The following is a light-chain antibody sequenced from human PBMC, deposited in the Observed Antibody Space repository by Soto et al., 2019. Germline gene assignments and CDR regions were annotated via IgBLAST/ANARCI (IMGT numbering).Light chain of an antibody. V-gene: IGKV3D-11*02. CDR1: QTLSNSF. CDR2: DTS. Sequence: EIVLTQSPGTLCLTPGERATLSCRASQTLSNSFIAWYQQKPGQAPRLLIYDTSNRATGIPARFSGSGSGTDFTLTISSLEPEDFAVYYCQQRSNWQGATFGGGTKVDIK. J-gene: IGKJ4*01. CDR3: QQRSNWQGAT.